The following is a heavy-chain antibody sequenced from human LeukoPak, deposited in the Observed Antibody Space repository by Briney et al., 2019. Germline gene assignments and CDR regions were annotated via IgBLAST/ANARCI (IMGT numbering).Heavy chain of an antibody. D-gene: IGHD2-2*01. J-gene: IGHJ4*02. CDR2: MQYDGSIE. CDR1: GFSFSYYG. V-gene: IGHV3-30*02. CDR3: ASKAAAFYFDY. Sequence: PGGSLRLSCAASGFSFSYYGMHWVRQAPGKGLEWVAFMQYDGSIEDYTDSVKGRFTTSRDNSKNTLYLQMNSLRVEDTAVYYCASKAAAFYFDYWGQGTLVTVSS.